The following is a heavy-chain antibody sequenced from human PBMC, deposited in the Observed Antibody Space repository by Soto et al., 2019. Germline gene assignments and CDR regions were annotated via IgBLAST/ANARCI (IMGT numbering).Heavy chain of an antibody. CDR3: ARSRANWDDSFDI. V-gene: IGHV3-21*01. CDR2: ISSSNNFI. CDR1: GFTPGLYS. D-gene: IGHD7-27*01. Sequence: GGSLTLSCAPSGFTPGLYSMNWVRQAPGKGLEWVSSISSSNNFIYYAESITGRFTISRDNAENSVYLQMSSLRAEDTAVYYCARSRANWDDSFDIWGQGTMVTVSS. J-gene: IGHJ3*02.